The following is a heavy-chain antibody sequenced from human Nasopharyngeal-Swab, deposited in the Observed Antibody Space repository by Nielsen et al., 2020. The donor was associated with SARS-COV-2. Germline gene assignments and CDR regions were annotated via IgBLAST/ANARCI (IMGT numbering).Heavy chain of an antibody. CDR3: ARGVTRRGSDNWLDP. CDR2: ISSNSYFT. D-gene: IGHD1-26*01. CDR1: GFRFSDYY. Sequence: GESLKISCEASGFRFSDYYMTWIRQTPGKGLEWISYISSNSYFTSYADSVKGRFTISRDNAKNSLFLQMNSLRAEDTAVYFCARGVTRRGSDNWLDPWGQGTLVTVSS. J-gene: IGHJ5*02. V-gene: IGHV3-11*06.